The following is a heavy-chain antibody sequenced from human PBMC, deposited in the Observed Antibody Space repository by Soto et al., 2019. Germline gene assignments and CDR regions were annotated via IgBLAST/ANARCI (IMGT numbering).Heavy chain of an antibody. CDR1: GYTFTTYY. CDR3: ARDRVDCSGGNCWRSVEDT. D-gene: IGHD2-15*01. J-gene: IGHJ5*02. V-gene: IGHV1-46*01. CDR2: IDPSGGGT. Sequence: QVQLVQSGAEVKKPGASVKVSCKASGYTFTTYYMHWVRQAPGQGLEWLGIIDPSGGGTSYAQKCQGRLTMTRDRSTTTVDMELSSLGSEDTAVYYGARDRVDCSGGNCWRSVEDTWGQGTLVTVSS.